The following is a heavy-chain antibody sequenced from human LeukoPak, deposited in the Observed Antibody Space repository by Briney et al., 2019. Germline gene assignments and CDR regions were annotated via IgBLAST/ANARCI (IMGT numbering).Heavy chain of an antibody. J-gene: IGHJ6*03. CDR3: AKVMKGSERLTMVRGVIIKTAGLYYMDV. V-gene: IGHV3-23*01. D-gene: IGHD3-10*01. Sequence: GGSLRLSCAASGFTLSSYAMSWVRQAPGKGLEWVSSISASGGSTNYADSVKGRFTISRDNSQNTVYLQMNSLRAEDKAVYYCAKVMKGSERLTMVRGVIIKTAGLYYMDVWGKGTTVTVSS. CDR1: GFTLSSYA. CDR2: ISASGGST.